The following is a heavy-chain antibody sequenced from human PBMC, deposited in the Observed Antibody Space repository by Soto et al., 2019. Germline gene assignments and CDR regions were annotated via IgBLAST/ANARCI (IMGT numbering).Heavy chain of an antibody. CDR1: GGSISSGGYY. CDR2: IYYSGST. D-gene: IGHD2-8*01. J-gene: IGHJ5*02. V-gene: IGHV4-31*03. CDR3: ARTNPFRNWFDP. Sequence: SETLSLTCTVSGGSISSGGYYWSWIRQHPGKGLEWIGYIYYSGSTYYNPSLKSRVTISVDTSKNQFSLKLSSVTAADTAVYYCARTNPFRNWFDPWGQGTLVTVSS.